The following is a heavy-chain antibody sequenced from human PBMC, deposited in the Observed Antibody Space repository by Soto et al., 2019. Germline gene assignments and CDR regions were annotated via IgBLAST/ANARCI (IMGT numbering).Heavy chain of an antibody. J-gene: IGHJ6*02. CDR1: GVSISGSRYY. CDR3: ARGGIPPSGYGIAYGMDV. Sequence: SETLSLTCTVSGVSISGSRYYWGWIRQPPGRGLEWIGNIYYSGITYYTPALKSRVTLSVDTSKNQFSLNLNSVTAADTAVYYCARGGIPPSGYGIAYGMDVWGQGTTVTVSS. CDR2: IYYSGIT. D-gene: IGHD1-26*01. V-gene: IGHV4-39*01.